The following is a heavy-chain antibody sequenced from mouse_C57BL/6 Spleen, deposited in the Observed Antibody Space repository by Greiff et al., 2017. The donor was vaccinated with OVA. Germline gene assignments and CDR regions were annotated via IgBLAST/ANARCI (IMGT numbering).Heavy chain of an antibody. D-gene: IGHD1-1*01. CDR2: IYPGSGST. J-gene: IGHJ2*01. CDR3: ARGYGSSYGY. V-gene: IGHV1-55*01. Sequence: QVQLQQPGAELVKPGASVKMSCKASGYTFTSYWITWVKQRPGQGLEWIGDIYPGSGSTNYNEKFKSKATLTVDTSSSTAYMQLSSLAYEDTAVYYRARGYGSSYGYWGQGTTLTVSS. CDR1: GYTFTSYW.